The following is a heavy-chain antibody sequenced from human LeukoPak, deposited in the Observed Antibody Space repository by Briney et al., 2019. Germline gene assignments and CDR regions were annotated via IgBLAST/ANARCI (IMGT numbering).Heavy chain of an antibody. D-gene: IGHD2-15*01. CDR2: INHSGST. V-gene: IGHV4-34*09. J-gene: IGHJ5*02. CDR3: AREDCSGGSCYSSP. CDR1: GGSFSGYY. Sequence: PSETLSLTCAVYGGSFSGYYWSWIRQPPGKGLEWIGEINHSGSTNYNPSLKSRVTISVDTSKNQFSLKLSSVTAADTAVYYCAREDCSGGSCYSSPWGQGTLVTVSS.